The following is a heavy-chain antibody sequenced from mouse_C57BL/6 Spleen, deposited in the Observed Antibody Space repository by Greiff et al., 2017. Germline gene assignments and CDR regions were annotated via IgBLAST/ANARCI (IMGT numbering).Heavy chain of an antibody. V-gene: IGHV1-7*01. Sequence: QVQLKESGAELVKPGASVKISCKASGYAFSSYWMNWVKQRPGKGLEWIGYINPSSGYTKYNQKFKDKATLTADKSSSTAYMQLSSLTYEDSAVYYCARSYDYDDPLLGYWGQGTTLTVSS. CDR1: GYAFSSYW. D-gene: IGHD2-4*01. CDR2: INPSSGYT. CDR3: ARSYDYDDPLLGY. J-gene: IGHJ2*01.